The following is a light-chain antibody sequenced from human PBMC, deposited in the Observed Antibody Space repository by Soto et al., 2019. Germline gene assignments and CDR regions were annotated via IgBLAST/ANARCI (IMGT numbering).Light chain of an antibody. Sequence: VMTQSPVALSETPGERVSLSCRASQSIGSSLAWYQQKRGQAPRLLIYGASTRATGIPGRFSGRGSGTEFTLTISGLQSEDFAVYYCQHYTNWPPITFGQGTRLEIK. V-gene: IGKV3-15*01. CDR1: QSIGSS. CDR2: GAS. CDR3: QHYTNWPPIT. J-gene: IGKJ5*01.